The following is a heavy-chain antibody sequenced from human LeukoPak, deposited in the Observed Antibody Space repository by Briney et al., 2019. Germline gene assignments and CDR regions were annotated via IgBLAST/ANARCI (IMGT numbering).Heavy chain of an antibody. J-gene: IGHJ4*02. CDR2: ISYDGSKQ. V-gene: IGHV3-30*18. Sequence: GGSLRLSCAASGFSFNTYGVHWVRQAPGKGLEWVALISYDGSKQYYADSVKGRFTISRDNSKNMLYLQMNSLTPEDTAVYYCAKGALDGDYLDYWGQGTLVTVSS. CDR1: GFSFNTYG. CDR3: AKGALDGDYLDY. D-gene: IGHD4-17*01.